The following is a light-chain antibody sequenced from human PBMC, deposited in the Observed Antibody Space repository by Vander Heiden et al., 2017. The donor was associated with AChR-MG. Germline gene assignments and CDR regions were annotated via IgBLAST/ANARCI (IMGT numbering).Light chain of an antibody. V-gene: IGLV3-21*02. CDR2: EDT. J-gene: IGLJ2*01. CDR3: HVWDSTSDHVV. Sequence: SYVLTPPPSVSVAPGETAPITCGGNNIGSKSVHWYQQKSGQAPVLVVYEDTDRPSGVPERFSGSTSGNTATLTISRVEAGDEADYYCHVWDSTSDHVVFGGGTKVTVL. CDR1: NIGSKS.